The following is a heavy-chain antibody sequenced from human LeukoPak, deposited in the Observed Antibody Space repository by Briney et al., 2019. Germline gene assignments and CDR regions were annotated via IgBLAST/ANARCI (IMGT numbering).Heavy chain of an antibody. CDR1: GFTFSSYS. CDR2: ISSSSSTI. Sequence: GGSLRLSCAASGFTFSSYSMNWVRQAPGKGLEWVSYISSSSSTIYYADSVKGRFTISRDNSKNTLYLQMNSLRAEDTAVYYCAKCSGGSCYSVAEAVFDYWGQGTLVTVSS. V-gene: IGHV3-48*01. CDR3: AKCSGGSCYSVAEAVFDY. J-gene: IGHJ4*02. D-gene: IGHD2-15*01.